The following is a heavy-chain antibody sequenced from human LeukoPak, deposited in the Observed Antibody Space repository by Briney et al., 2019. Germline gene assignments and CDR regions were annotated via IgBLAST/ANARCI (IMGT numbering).Heavy chain of an antibody. Sequence: PSETLSLTCTVSGGSISSRSFYWGWIRQPPGKGLEWIGTIYSSGSTFYKSSLKSRVTISVDTSKTQFSLRLTSVTAADTAVYYCARGRGGNFDYWGQGTLVTVSS. CDR2: IYSSGST. V-gene: IGHV4-39*07. J-gene: IGHJ4*02. CDR1: GGSISSRSFY. D-gene: IGHD3-10*01. CDR3: ARGRGGNFDY.